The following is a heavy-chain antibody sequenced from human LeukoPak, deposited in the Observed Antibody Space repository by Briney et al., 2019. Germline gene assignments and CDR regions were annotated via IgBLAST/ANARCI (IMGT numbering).Heavy chain of an antibody. CDR3: AKEYYGHYYYYGMDV. Sequence: PGGSLRLSCAASGFTFDDYAMHWVRQAPGKGLEWVSGISWNSGSIGYADSVKGRFTISRDNAKNSLYLQMNSLRAEDTALYYCAKEYYGHYYYYGMDVWGQGTTVTVSS. CDR2: ISWNSGSI. J-gene: IGHJ6*02. V-gene: IGHV3-9*01. CDR1: GFTFDDYA. D-gene: IGHD4-17*01.